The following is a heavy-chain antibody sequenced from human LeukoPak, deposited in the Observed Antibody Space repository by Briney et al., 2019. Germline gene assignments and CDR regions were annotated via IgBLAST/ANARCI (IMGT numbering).Heavy chain of an antibody. D-gene: IGHD5-12*01. CDR2: VYSSGIT. V-gene: IGHV4-4*07. J-gene: IGHJ3*02. CDR3: ATSHLVAWLDAFDI. CDR1: GGSISDYS. Sequence: PSETLSLTCTVSGGSISDYSWNWIRQPAGKGLEWLGRVYSSGITNYNPSLKSRATIPVDKSNSQFSLKPTSVTAADTALYYCATSHLVAWLDAFDIWGQGTMVTVSS.